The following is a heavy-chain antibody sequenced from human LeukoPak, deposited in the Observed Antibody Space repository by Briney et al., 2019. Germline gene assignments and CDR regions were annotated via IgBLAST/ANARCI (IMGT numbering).Heavy chain of an antibody. CDR1: GFTFSSYS. Sequence: GGSLRLSCAASGFTFSSYSMNWVRQAPGKGLEWVSYISSSGTIIYYADSVRGRSTISRDNSKNTVSLQMKSLRADDTAVYFCARDRAYPRDQFDCWGQGTLVTVSS. D-gene: IGHD2-2*01. CDR2: ISSSGTII. V-gene: IGHV3-48*01. CDR3: ARDRAYPRDQFDC. J-gene: IGHJ4*02.